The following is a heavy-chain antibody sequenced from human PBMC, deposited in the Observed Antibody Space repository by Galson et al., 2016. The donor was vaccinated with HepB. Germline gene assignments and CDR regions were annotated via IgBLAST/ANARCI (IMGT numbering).Heavy chain of an antibody. J-gene: IGHJ6*02. Sequence: SLRLSCAASGFIFDDYALHWARQAPGKAPECVSSISWNSGNIDYADSVRGRFTISRDNAKKSLYLQMNSLRADDTALYFCTKDISLIKDYFYYGMDVWGQGTTVTGPS. D-gene: IGHD3-16*01. CDR3: TKDISLIKDYFYYGMDV. CDR1: GFIFDDYA. V-gene: IGHV3-9*01. CDR2: ISWNSGNI.